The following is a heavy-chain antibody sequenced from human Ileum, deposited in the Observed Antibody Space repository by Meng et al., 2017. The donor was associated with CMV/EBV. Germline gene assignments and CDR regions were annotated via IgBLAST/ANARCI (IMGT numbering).Heavy chain of an antibody. CDR3: ARDLTNKWFYY. CDR2: MYFSGIA. V-gene: IGHV4-39*07. D-gene: IGHD1-26*01. J-gene: IGHJ4*02. CDR1: GDPISSGSHS. Sequence: QMQLQESGPGLVKPAETLSLTCTASGDPISSGSHSWAWFRQPPGKRLEWIGSMYFSGIADYSPSLKSRVTISLHATQKQFSLRLTSVTAADSAVYFCARDLTNKWFYYWGQGTLVTVSS.